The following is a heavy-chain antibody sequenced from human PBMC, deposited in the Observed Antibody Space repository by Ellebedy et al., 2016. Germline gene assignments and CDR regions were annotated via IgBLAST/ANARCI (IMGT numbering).Heavy chain of an antibody. CDR2: IYYSGST. D-gene: IGHD5-12*01. Sequence: SETLSLTCTVSGGSISSAGYYWSWIRQHPGEGLEWIGYIYYSGSTSHNPSLKSRVSISVDTSKNQFSLKLSSVTAADTAVYYCARARSAYDQALHFDYWGQGTLVTVSS. V-gene: IGHV4-31*03. CDR1: GGSISSAGYY. CDR3: ARARSAYDQALHFDY. J-gene: IGHJ4*02.